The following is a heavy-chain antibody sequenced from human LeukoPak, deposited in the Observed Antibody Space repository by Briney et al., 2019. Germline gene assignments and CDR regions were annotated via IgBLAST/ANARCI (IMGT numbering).Heavy chain of an antibody. V-gene: IGHV3-74*01. CDR1: ILPHNSYW. J-gene: IGHJ2*01. CDR2: IKSDGITT. CDR3: ARGVWHYDL. Sequence: GGSVRLLCAASILPHNSYWMHWVRRAPGKGLVWVSRIKSDGITTTYADSVKGRFTISRDNAKNTLYLQMNSLRVDDTAVYYCARGVWHYDLWGRGTLVTVSS.